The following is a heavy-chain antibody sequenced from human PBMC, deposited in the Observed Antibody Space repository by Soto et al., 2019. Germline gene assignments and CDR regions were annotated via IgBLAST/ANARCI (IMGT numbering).Heavy chain of an antibody. J-gene: IGHJ4*02. CDR3: ARGWELLSAADY. CDR1: GGSISSSSYY. CDR2: IYYSGST. Sequence: QLQLQASGPGLVKPSETLSLTCTVSGGSISSSSYYWGWIRQPPGKGPEWIGSIYYSGSTYYNPSLKSRVTISVETSTNQFSLKLSAVTAADTAVYYWARGWELLSAADYWGQGTLVTVSS. V-gene: IGHV4-39*01. D-gene: IGHD1-26*01.